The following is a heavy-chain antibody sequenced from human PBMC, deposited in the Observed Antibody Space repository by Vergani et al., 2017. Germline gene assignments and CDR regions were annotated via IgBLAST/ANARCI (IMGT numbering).Heavy chain of an antibody. CDR3: ARDRSDCSSTSCYTPAIS. Sequence: QVQLVQSGAEVKKPGASVRVSCKASGYTFTDYYVHWVRQAPGEGLQWMGLINPNSGDTNYAQKLQGRVTMTTDTSTSTAYMELRSLRSDDTAVYYCARDRSDCSSTSCYTPAISWGQGTLVTVSS. CDR2: INPNSGDT. V-gene: IGHV1-2*02. D-gene: IGHD2-2*01. CDR1: GYTFTDYY. J-gene: IGHJ5*02.